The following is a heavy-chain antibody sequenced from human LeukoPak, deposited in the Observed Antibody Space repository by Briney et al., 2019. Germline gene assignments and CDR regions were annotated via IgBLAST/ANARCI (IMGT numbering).Heavy chain of an antibody. CDR2: ISHSGST. Sequence: SETLSLTCAVYGGSFSDYFWSWIRQPPGKGLEWIGEISHSGSTTYNPSLRSRVTISGDTSKKQFSLKLSSVTAADTAVYYCARQSYDFWSGYYTVWFDPWGQGTLVTVSS. D-gene: IGHD3-3*01. J-gene: IGHJ5*02. V-gene: IGHV4-34*01. CDR3: ARQSYDFWSGYYTVWFDP. CDR1: GGSFSDYF.